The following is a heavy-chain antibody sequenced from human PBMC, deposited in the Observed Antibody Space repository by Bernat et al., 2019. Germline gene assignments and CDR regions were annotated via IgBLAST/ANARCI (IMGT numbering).Heavy chain of an antibody. J-gene: IGHJ4*02. CDR2: IYYTGST. CDR3: ARQIVGAHDF. V-gene: IGHV4-39*01. D-gene: IGHD1-26*01. Sequence: QLQLQESGPGLVRPSETLSLTCSVSGNSISSGSHYWGWFRQPPGKGLEYIGTIYYTGSTYYNPSLRSRVNISMDTSKNHFYLKLSSVTAADTAVYYCARQIVGAHDFWGQGTLVTVSS. CDR1: GNSISSGSHY.